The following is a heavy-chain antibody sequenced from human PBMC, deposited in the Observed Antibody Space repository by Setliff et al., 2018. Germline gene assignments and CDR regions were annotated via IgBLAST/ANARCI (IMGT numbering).Heavy chain of an antibody. CDR2: IKEDGSQR. J-gene: IGHJ4*02. CDR3: ARGGDYCGGECYIPPPDSY. Sequence: GGSLRLSCAASGFDFKTHWMDWARQAPGKGLEWVANIKEDGSQRNYVDAVRGRFTVSRDNARNLLYLQMNSLRVDDTAVYYCARGGDYCGGECYIPPPDSYWGQGTLVTVSS. CDR1: GFDFKTHW. D-gene: IGHD2-21*01. V-gene: IGHV3-7*01.